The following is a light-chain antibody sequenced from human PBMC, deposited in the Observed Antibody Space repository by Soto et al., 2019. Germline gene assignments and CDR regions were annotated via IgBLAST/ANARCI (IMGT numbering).Light chain of an antibody. CDR1: SSDIGAYNY. J-gene: IGLJ3*02. CDR3: SSYTTSNTVVV. CDR2: DVT. V-gene: IGLV2-14*03. Sequence: QSALTQPASVSGSPGQSITFSCTGTSSDIGAYNYVSWYQHHPGKAPKLLIYDVTDRPSGVSDRFSGSKSGTTASLTISGLQAEYEADYFCSSYTTSNTVVVFGGGTKLTVL.